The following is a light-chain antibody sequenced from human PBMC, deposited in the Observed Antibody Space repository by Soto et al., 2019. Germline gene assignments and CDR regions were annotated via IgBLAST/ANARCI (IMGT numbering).Light chain of an antibody. V-gene: IGKV3-15*01. J-gene: IGKJ2*01. CDR2: GAF. CDR1: QSVSSN. Sequence: EIVMTQTPATLSVSPGDGATLSCRASQSVSSNLAWYQQKPGQAPRLLIYGAFTRATGIPARFSGSGSGTEFTLTISSLQSEDFAVYYCQPYNNWPPYTFGQGTKLEIK. CDR3: QPYNNWPPYT.